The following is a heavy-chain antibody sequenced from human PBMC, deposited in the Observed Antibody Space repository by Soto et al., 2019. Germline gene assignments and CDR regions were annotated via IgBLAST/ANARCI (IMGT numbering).Heavy chain of an antibody. V-gene: IGHV5-10-1*01. D-gene: IGHD6-13*01. CDR2: IDPSDSYT. CDR1: GYSFTSYW. CDR3: ARTLAAAGSRGYYYYGMDV. Sequence: GESLKSAGKGSGYSFTSYWISWVRQMPGKGLEWMGRIDPSDSYTNYSPSFQGHVTISADKSISTAYLQWSSLKASDTAMYYCARTLAAAGSRGYYYYGMDVWGQGTTVPVSS. J-gene: IGHJ6*02.